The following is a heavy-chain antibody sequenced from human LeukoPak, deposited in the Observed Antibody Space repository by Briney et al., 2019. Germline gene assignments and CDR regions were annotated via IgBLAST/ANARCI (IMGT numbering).Heavy chain of an antibody. CDR1: GYTFTSYG. V-gene: IGHV1-18*01. Sequence: ASVKVSCKASGYTFTSYGISWVRQAPGQGLEWMGWISAYNGNTNYAQKLQGRVTMATDTSTSTAYMELRSLRSDDTAVYFCARDRSGNYFHYWGQGTLVTVSS. J-gene: IGHJ4*02. D-gene: IGHD1-26*01. CDR2: ISAYNGNT. CDR3: ARDRSGNYFHY.